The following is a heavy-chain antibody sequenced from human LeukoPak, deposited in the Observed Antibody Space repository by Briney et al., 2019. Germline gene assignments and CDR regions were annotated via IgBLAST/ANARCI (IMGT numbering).Heavy chain of an antibody. V-gene: IGHV3-7*01. D-gene: IGHD3-16*02. CDR1: GFTFSSSW. Sequence: HPGGSLRLSCAASGFTFSSSWMTWVRQAPGKGLEWVANIKPDGNDQYYVDSVKGRFTISRDNAENSLYLKMNSLRAEDTSVYYCARIYYGYVWGSSRPYYFDYWGQGILVTVSS. CDR3: ARIYYGYVWGSSRPYYFDY. J-gene: IGHJ4*02. CDR2: IKPDGNDQ.